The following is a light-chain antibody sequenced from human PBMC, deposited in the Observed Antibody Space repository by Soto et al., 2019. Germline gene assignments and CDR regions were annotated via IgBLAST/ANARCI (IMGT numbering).Light chain of an antibody. CDR3: AAWDATLNGPV. CDR2: SSN. V-gene: IGLV1-44*01. J-gene: IGLJ1*01. Sequence: QSVLTQPPSASGTPGQRVTISCSGSSSNIGSNTVNWYQQLPGTAPKLLIYSSNQRPSGVPDRFSGSKSGTSASLAISGLQSEDEADYYCAAWDATLNGPVFGTGTKLTVL. CDR1: SSNIGSNT.